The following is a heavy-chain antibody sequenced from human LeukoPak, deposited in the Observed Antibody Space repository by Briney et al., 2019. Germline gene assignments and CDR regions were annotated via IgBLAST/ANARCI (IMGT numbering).Heavy chain of an antibody. CDR3: AREMTTVDPLFDY. J-gene: IGHJ4*02. D-gene: IGHD4-23*01. V-gene: IGHV1-69*06. CDR2: IIPIFGTA. Sequence: SVKVSCKASGGTFSSYAISWVRQAPGQGLEWMGGIIPIFGTANYAQKFQGRVTITADKSTSTAYMELSSLRSEDTAVYYCAREMTTVDPLFDYWGQGTLVTVSS. CDR1: GGTFSSYA.